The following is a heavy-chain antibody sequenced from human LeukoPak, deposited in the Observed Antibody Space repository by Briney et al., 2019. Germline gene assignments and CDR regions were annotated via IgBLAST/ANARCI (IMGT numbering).Heavy chain of an antibody. CDR1: GISFSTYA. Sequence: GGSLRLSCAASGISFSTYAMSWVRQTPARGLEWVSSIRGGGEKFYADSAKGRFTLSRDDSRNTVYLQLNNLRVDDTAVYYCAKANWISNADAVWWGQGTVVIVSS. D-gene: IGHD1-1*01. V-gene: IGHV3-23*01. CDR3: AKANWISNADAVW. J-gene: IGHJ4*02. CDR2: IRGGGEK.